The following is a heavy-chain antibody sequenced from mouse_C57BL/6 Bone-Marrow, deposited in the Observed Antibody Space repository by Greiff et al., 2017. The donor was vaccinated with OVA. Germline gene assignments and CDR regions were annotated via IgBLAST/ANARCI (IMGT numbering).Heavy chain of an antibody. V-gene: IGHV1-42*01. J-gene: IGHJ1*03. D-gene: IGHD4-1*01. Sequence: EVQLQQSGPELVKPGASVKISCKASGYSFTGYYMNWVKQSPEKSLEWIGEINPSTGGTTYNQKFKAKATLTVDKSSSTAYMQLKSLTSEDSAVYYCARRWDEWYFDVWGTGTTVTVSS. CDR3: ARRWDEWYFDV. CDR2: INPSTGGT. CDR1: GYSFTGYY.